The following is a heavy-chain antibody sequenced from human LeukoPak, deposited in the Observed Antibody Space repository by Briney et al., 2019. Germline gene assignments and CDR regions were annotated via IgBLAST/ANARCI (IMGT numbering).Heavy chain of an antibody. CDR1: GYSINSGYY. V-gene: IGHV4-38-2*01. Sequence: SETLSLTCAVSGYSINSGYYWGWIRPPPGKVLEFIGSIYHSGTTYYNPSLKSRVTISVDTSNNQFSLKLSSVSAADTAVYSCARGGYSSGWYLFFGLWGRGTLVTVSS. CDR2: IYHSGTT. D-gene: IGHD6-19*01. CDR3: ARGGYSSGWYLFFGL. J-gene: IGHJ2*01.